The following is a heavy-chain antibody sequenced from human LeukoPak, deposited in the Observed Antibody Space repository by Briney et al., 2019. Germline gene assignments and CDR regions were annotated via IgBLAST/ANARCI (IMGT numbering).Heavy chain of an antibody. CDR2: IYGNGST. CDR3: ARVGEWLFDIDV. CDR1: GDPISDYC. D-gene: IGHD3-16*01. V-gene: IGHV4-4*07. J-gene: IGHJ6*03. Sequence: SETLSLTCTVSGDPISDYCWTWIRQPAGKGLEWIGRIYGNGSTNYNPSLKSRVAMSIDTSKMQFSLKLRSVTAADAAVYYCARVGEWLFDIDVWGKGTTVIVSS.